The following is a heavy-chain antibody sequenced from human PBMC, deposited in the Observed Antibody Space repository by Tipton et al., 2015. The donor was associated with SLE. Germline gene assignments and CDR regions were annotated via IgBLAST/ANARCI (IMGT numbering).Heavy chain of an antibody. CDR2: IFHSGST. CDR3: ARVQAYEGFDP. D-gene: IGHD3-16*01. CDR1: GDSITSITRTNW. Sequence: TLSLTCTVSGDSITSITRTNWWSWVRQPPGKGLEWIGEIFHSGSTNYRPSLKSRVIISEDTPKNQFSLKLTSVTAADTAVYYCARVQAYEGFDPWGQGTLVTVSS. J-gene: IGHJ5*02. V-gene: IGHV4-4*02.